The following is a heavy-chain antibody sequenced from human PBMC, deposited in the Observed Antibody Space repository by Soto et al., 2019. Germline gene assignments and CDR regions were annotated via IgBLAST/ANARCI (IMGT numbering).Heavy chain of an antibody. D-gene: IGHD1-26*01. Sequence: PGGSLRLSCAASGFTFSSYAMSWVRQAPGKGLEWVSAISGSGGSTYYADSVKGRFTISRDNSKNTLYLQMNSLRAEDTAVYYCARSLADSIVGASDDYWGQGTLVTVSS. J-gene: IGHJ4*02. CDR1: GFTFSSYA. V-gene: IGHV3-23*01. CDR2: ISGSGGST. CDR3: ARSLADSIVGASDDY.